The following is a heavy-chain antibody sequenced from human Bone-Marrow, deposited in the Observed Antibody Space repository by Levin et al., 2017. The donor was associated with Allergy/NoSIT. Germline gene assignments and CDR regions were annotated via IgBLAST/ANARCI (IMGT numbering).Heavy chain of an antibody. D-gene: IGHD2-15*01. CDR3: ARDCSGGSCYWVVFDY. CDR1: GFTFSSYS. V-gene: IGHV3-48*01. Sequence: GGSLRLSCAASGFTFSSYSMNWVRQAPGKGLEWVSYISSSSSTIYYADSVKGRFTISRDNAKNSLYLQMNSLRAEDTAVYYCARDCSGGSCYWVVFDYWGQGTLVTVSS. CDR2: ISSSSSTI. J-gene: IGHJ4*02.